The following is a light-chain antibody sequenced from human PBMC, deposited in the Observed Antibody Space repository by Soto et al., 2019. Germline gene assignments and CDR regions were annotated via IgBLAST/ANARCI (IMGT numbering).Light chain of an antibody. CDR3: SSYTSRSTLDYV. CDR1: SSDVGGYNY. J-gene: IGLJ1*01. Sequence: QSALTQPPSASGSPGQSVAISCTGTSSDVGGYNYVSWYQQHPGKAPKLMIYEVNKRPSGVPDRFSGSKSGNTASLTISGLQAEDEADYYCSSYTSRSTLDYVFGSGTKLTVL. CDR2: EVN. V-gene: IGLV2-8*01.